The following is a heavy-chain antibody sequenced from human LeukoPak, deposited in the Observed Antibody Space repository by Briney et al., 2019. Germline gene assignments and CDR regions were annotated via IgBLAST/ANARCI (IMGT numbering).Heavy chain of an antibody. J-gene: IGHJ4*02. CDR3: AKTYDSGAYYPDY. Sequence: ASVKVSCKTSGYTFTGYYTHWVRQAPGQGLEWMGWINPNSGGTNYAEKFQGRATMTRDTSINTAYMELSSLRSDDTAVYYCAKTYDSGAYYPDYWGQGTLVTVSS. V-gene: IGHV1-2*02. D-gene: IGHD3-22*01. CDR2: INPNSGGT. CDR1: GYTFTGYY.